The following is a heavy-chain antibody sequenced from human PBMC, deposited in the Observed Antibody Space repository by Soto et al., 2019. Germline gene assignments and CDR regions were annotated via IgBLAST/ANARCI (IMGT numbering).Heavy chain of an antibody. J-gene: IGHJ6*02. CDR1: GFTFSSYA. Sequence: EVQLLESGGGLVQPGGSLRLSCAASGFTFSSYAMTWVRQAPGKGLEWVSAISGSGGSTYYADSVEGRFTISRDNSKNPLYLQMNSLRAEDTAVYYCAKGVDYRYYYGMDVWGQGTTVTVSS. CDR3: AKGVDYRYYYGMDV. V-gene: IGHV3-23*01. CDR2: ISGSGGST. D-gene: IGHD4-17*01.